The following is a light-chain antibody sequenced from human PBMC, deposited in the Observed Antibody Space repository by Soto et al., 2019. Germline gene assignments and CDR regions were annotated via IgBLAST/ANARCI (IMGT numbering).Light chain of an antibody. J-gene: IGKJ4*01. Sequence: AIRMTQSPSSLSASTGDRVTITCRASQGISSYLAWYQQKPGQAPKLLIYAASTLPSGVPSRFSGSGSGTEFTLTISSLQPEDFATYYCQQRKDYPLTFGGGTKGDIK. CDR1: QGISSY. V-gene: IGKV1-8*01. CDR3: QQRKDYPLT. CDR2: AAS.